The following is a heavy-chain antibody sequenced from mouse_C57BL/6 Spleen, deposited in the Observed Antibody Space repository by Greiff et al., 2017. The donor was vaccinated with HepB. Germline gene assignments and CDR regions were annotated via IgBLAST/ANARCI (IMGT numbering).Heavy chain of an antibody. D-gene: IGHD1-1*01. CDR3: ARSITTVGDFDY. J-gene: IGHJ2*01. CDR1: GYAFSSYW. Sequence: QVHVKQSGAELVKPGASVKISCKASGYAFSSYWMNWVKQRPGKGLEWIGQIYPGDGDTNYNGKFKGKATLTADKSSSTAYMQLSSLTSEDSAVYFCARSITTVGDFDYWGQGTTLTVSS. CDR2: IYPGDGDT. V-gene: IGHV1-80*01.